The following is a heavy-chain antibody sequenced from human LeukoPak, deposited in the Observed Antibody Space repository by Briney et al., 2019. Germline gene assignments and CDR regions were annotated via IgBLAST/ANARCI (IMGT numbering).Heavy chain of an antibody. CDR3: ARAFRGFDP. J-gene: IGHJ5*02. CDR1: GVSFSGYY. Sequence: PSETLSLTCAVYGVSFSGYYWSWIRQPPGKGLEWIGEINHSGSTNYNPSLKSRVTISVDTSKNQFSLKLSSVTAADTAVYYCARAFRGFDPWGQGTLVTVSS. V-gene: IGHV4-34*01. CDR2: INHSGST.